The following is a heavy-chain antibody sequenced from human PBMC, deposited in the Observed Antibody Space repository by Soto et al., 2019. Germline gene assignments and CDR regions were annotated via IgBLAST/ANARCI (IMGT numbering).Heavy chain of an antibody. J-gene: IGHJ6*02. D-gene: IGHD4-17*01. CDR3: ARGTTVTTYYYYGMDV. CDR1: GFTFSSYG. Sequence: VQLLESGGGLVQPGASLRLSCAASGFTFSSYGMHWVRQAPGKGLEWVAVIWYDGSNKYYADSVKGRFTISRDNSKNTLYLQMNSLRAEDTAVYYCARGTTVTTYYYYGMDVWGQGTTVTVSS. CDR2: IWYDGSNK. V-gene: IGHV3-33*01.